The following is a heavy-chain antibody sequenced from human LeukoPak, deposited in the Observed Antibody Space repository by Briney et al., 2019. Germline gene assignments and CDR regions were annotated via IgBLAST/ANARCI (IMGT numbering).Heavy chain of an antibody. Sequence: GGSLRLSCAASGFTFSSYGMHWVRQAPGKGPEWVAVISYDGSNKYYADSVKGRFTISRDNSKNTLYLQMNSLRAEDTAVYYCAKAMIVVVITSGFDYWGQGTLVTVSS. V-gene: IGHV3-30*18. CDR1: GFTFSSYG. J-gene: IGHJ4*02. CDR2: ISYDGSNK. D-gene: IGHD3-22*01. CDR3: AKAMIVVVITSGFDY.